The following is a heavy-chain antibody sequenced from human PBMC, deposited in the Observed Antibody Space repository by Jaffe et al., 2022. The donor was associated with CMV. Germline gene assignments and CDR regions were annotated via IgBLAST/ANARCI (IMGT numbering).Heavy chain of an antibody. D-gene: IGHD3-10*01. Sequence: EVQLVESGGGLVQPGGSLRLSCAASGFTFSSYWMSWVRQAPGKGLEWVANIKQDGSEKYYVDSVKGRFTISRDNAKNSLYLQMNSLRAEDTAVYYCARDHGFGESTGTYYYGMDVWGQGTTVTVSS. V-gene: IGHV3-7*01. CDR2: IKQDGSEK. CDR3: ARDHGFGESTGTYYYGMDV. CDR1: GFTFSSYW. J-gene: IGHJ6*02.